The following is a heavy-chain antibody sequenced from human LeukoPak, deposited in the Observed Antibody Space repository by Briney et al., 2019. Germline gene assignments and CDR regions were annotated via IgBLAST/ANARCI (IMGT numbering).Heavy chain of an antibody. CDR3: ARNDGYYDMLTGYRAFDI. CDR1: GGSISSYY. J-gene: IGHJ3*02. CDR2: IYYSGSS. V-gene: IGHV4-59*01. Sequence: PSETLSLTCTVSGGSISSYYWSWIRQPPGKGLEWIGYIYYSGSSNYNPSLKSRVTTSVDTSKNQLSLKLGSVTAADTAVYYCARNDGYYDMLTGYRAFDIWGQGTMVTVSS. D-gene: IGHD3-9*01.